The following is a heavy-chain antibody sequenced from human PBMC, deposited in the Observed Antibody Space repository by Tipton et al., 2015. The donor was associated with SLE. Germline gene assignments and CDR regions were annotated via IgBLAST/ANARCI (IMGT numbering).Heavy chain of an antibody. V-gene: IGHV4-39*07. J-gene: IGHJ6*02. D-gene: IGHD3-10*01. Sequence: TLSLTCTVSGGSISSSSYYWGWIRQPPGKGLEWIGSIYYSGSTNYNPSLKGRVTISVDTSKNQFSLKLSSVTAADTAVYYCARGGGSYGSGSYYPMDVWGQGTTVTVSS. CDR3: ARGGGSYGSGSYYPMDV. CDR1: GGSISSSSYY. CDR2: IYYSGST.